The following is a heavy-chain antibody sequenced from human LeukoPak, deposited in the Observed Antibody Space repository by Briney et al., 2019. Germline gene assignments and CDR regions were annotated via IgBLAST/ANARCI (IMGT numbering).Heavy chain of an antibody. CDR3: ARSDNWKYVWDRFDP. Sequence: SGGSLRLSCAASGFTVSSNYKSWVRQAPGKGLEWVSVIYSGGTTYYADSVKGRFTISRDNSKNTLYLQMNSLRAEDTAVYYCARSDNWKYVWDRFDPWGEGTLVTVSS. CDR2: IYSGGTT. D-gene: IGHD1-7*01. CDR1: GFTVSSNY. V-gene: IGHV3-53*01. J-gene: IGHJ5*02.